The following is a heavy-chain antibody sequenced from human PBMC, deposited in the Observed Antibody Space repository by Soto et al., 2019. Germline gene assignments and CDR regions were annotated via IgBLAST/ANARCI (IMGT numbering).Heavy chain of an antibody. D-gene: IGHD3-9*01. CDR2: ISGSGGST. Sequence: EVQLLESGGGLVQPGGSLRLSCAASGFTFSSYDMSWVRQAPGKGLEWVSAISGSGGSTYYAVSVKGRFTISRDSSKNKVYLQMNSLRPEDTAVYYCAKREGYFDWLYFDNWGQGALVTVAS. CDR1: GFTFSSYD. V-gene: IGHV3-23*01. CDR3: AKREGYFDWLYFDN. J-gene: IGHJ4*02.